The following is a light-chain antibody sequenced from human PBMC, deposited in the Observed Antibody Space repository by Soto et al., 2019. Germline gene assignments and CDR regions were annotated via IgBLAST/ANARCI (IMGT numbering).Light chain of an antibody. Sequence: DIQLTQSPSFLSASVGDRVTITCRASQYISSYLAWYQQKPGKAPKLLIYAASTLQGGVPSRFSGSGSGTEFTLTISSLQPEDFATYYCHQLNIYPLTFGGGTKVEIK. CDR1: QYISSY. J-gene: IGKJ4*01. CDR3: HQLNIYPLT. CDR2: AAS. V-gene: IGKV1-9*01.